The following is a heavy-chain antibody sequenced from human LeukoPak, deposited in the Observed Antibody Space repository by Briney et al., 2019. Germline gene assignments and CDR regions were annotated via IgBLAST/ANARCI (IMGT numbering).Heavy chain of an antibody. CDR3: ARGNLRDYYYGMDV. J-gene: IGHJ6*02. CDR2: ISAYNGNT. V-gene: IGHV1-18*01. CDR1: GYTFTSYG. Sequence: GASVKVSCKASGYTFTSYGISWVRQAPGQGLEWMGWISAYNGNTYYAQKLQGRVTMTTDTSTSTAYMELRSLRSDDTAVYYCARGNLRDYYYGMDVWGQGTTVTVSS.